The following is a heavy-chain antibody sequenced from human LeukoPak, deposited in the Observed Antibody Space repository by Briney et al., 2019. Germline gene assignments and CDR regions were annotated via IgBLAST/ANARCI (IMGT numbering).Heavy chain of an antibody. CDR1: GRTFSSYA. J-gene: IGHJ3*02. V-gene: IGHV1-69*13. CDR2: IIPIFGTA. D-gene: IGHD2-15*01. CDR3: AIVLVAATFDI. Sequence: ASVKVSCKASGRTFSSYAISWVRQAPGQGLEWMGGIIPIFGTANYAQKFQGRVTITADESTSTAYMELSGLRSEDTAVYYCAIVLVAATFDIWGQGTMVTVSS.